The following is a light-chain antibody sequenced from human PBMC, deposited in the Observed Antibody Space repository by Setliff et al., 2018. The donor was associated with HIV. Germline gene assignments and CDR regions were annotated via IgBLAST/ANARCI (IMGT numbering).Light chain of an antibody. V-gene: IGLV2-8*01. CDR3: SSYAGSNNYV. J-gene: IGLJ1*01. CDR1: SSDVGAYYS. Sequence: QSVLTQPPSASGSPGQSVTISCTGTSSDVGAYYSVSWYQQHPGKAPKLIIYEVSKRPSGVPDRFPGSESGNTASLTVSGLQTEDEADYYCSSYAGSNNYVFGTGTKV. CDR2: EVS.